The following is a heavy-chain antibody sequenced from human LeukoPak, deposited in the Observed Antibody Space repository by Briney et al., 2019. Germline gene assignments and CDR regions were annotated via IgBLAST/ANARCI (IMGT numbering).Heavy chain of an antibody. J-gene: IGHJ4*02. CDR3: AREWAVGAHYYLDY. D-gene: IGHD1-26*01. Sequence: ASVKVSCKASGYTFTGYYMHWVRQAPGQGLEWMGWINPNSGGTNYAQKFQGRVTMTRDTSISTAYMELSRLRSDDTAVYYCAREWAVGAHYYLDYWGQGTLVTVSS. CDR1: GYTFTGYY. CDR2: INPNSGGT. V-gene: IGHV1-2*02.